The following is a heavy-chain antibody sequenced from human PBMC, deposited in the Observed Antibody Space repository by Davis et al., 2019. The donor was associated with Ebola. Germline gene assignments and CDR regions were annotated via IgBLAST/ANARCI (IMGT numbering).Heavy chain of an antibody. V-gene: IGHV3-23*01. CDR2: TSGSGGAT. Sequence: GGSLRLSCVASGFSSSSYAMSWVRQAPKKGLEWVSGTSGSGGATYYADSVRGRFTISRDNSKNTLYLQMNSLRGEDTAVYFCAKTGCYDYYYNYGLDVWGKGTTVTVSS. D-gene: IGHD3-9*01. CDR3: AKTGCYDYYYNYGLDV. J-gene: IGHJ6*04. CDR1: GFSSSSYA.